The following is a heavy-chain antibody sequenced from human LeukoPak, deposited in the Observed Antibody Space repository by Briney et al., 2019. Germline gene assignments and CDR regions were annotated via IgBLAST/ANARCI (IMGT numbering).Heavy chain of an antibody. D-gene: IGHD3-3*02. J-gene: IGHJ4*02. Sequence: GGSLRLSCAASGFTFSSNNMNWVRQAPGKGLEWVSSISSSSSYIYYAGSVKGRFTISRDNAKNSLYLQMNSLRAEDTSVYYCARDRSFIGAGILGVVDYWGQGTLVTVSS. CDR1: GFTFSSNN. V-gene: IGHV3-21*01. CDR2: ISSSSSYI. CDR3: ARDRSFIGAGILGVVDY.